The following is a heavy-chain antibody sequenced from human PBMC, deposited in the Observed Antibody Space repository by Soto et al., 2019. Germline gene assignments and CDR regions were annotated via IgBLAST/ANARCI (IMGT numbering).Heavy chain of an antibody. CDR3: AASIFYYGLYV. CDR1: GYTFTNYW. V-gene: IGHV5-51*01. CDR2: IYPGDSDT. J-gene: IGHJ6*02. Sequence: PGESLKISCKGSGYTFTNYWIGWVRQMPGKGLEWMGIIYPGDSDTKYNPSFQGQVTISADKSITTTYLQWSSLKASDTAIYYCAASIFYYGLYVRGQGTTFTVSS.